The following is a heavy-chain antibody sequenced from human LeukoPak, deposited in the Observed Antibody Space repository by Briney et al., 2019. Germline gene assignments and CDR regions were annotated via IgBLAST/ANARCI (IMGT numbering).Heavy chain of an antibody. CDR2: IYYNGST. J-gene: IGHJ4*02. V-gene: IGHV4-59*01. Sequence: SETLSLTCTVSGGSISSYYWSWIRQPPGKGLEWIGYIYYNGSTNYNPSLKSRVTISVDTSKNQFSLKLSSVTAADTAVYYCARTIVGATPYYFDYWGQGTLVTVSS. CDR1: GGSISSYY. D-gene: IGHD1-26*01. CDR3: ARTIVGATPYYFDY.